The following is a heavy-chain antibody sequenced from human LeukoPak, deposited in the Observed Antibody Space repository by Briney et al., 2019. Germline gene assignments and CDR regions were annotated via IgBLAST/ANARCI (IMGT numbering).Heavy chain of an antibody. D-gene: IGHD5-24*01. CDR3: ARHWERWLQFRWGYMDV. CDR2: IYHSGST. CDR1: SYSISSGYY. Sequence: PSETLSLTCTVSSYSISSGYYWGWIRQPPGKGLEWIGSIYHSGSTYYNPSLKSRVTISVDTSKNQFSLKLSSVTAADTAVYYCARHWERWLQFRWGYMDVWGKGTTVTISS. V-gene: IGHV4-38-2*02. J-gene: IGHJ6*03.